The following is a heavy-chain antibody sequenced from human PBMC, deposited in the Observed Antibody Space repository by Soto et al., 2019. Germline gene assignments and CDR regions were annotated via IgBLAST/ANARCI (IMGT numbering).Heavy chain of an antibody. CDR3: AGMPYTSGLRFDP. Sequence: SETLSLTCNMSGDSYRISTYSWSWIRQPPGKALQWIGFIYQSGVTSYNPSLASRVSISLDRSNNQCSLKLKSVTAADTAVYFCAGMPYTSGLRFDPWGPGTLVTSPQ. V-gene: IGHV4-30-2*01. J-gene: IGHJ5*02. D-gene: IGHD6-19*01. CDR2: IYQSGVT. CDR1: GDSYRISTYS.